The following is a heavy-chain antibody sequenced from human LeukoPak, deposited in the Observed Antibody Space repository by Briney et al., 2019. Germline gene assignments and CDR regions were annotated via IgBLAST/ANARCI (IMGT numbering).Heavy chain of an antibody. CDR1: GYTFTAYY. J-gene: IGHJ4*02. D-gene: IGHD1-7*01. V-gene: IGHV1-2*02. CDR2: INPHSGAT. CDR3: ARGQELTSYFFDY. Sequence: GASVKVSCKVSGYTFTAYYIHWVRQAPGQGLEWVGWINPHSGATNYAQKFRDRVSLTTDASIDTASMELRSLRSDDTATYFCARGQELTSYFFDYWAQGTLVTVSS.